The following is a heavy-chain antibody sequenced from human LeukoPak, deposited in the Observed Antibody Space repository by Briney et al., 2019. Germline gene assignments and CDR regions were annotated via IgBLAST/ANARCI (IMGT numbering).Heavy chain of an antibody. Sequence: GGTLRLSCAASGFTFSSYGMSWVRQAPGKGLEWVSAISGSGGSTYYADSVKGRFTISRDNSKNTLYLQMNSLRAEDTAVYYCAKGGSYYARGYYYYMDVWGKGTTVTISS. CDR3: AKGGSYYARGYYYYMDV. D-gene: IGHD1-26*01. J-gene: IGHJ6*03. V-gene: IGHV3-23*01. CDR2: ISGSGGST. CDR1: GFTFSSYG.